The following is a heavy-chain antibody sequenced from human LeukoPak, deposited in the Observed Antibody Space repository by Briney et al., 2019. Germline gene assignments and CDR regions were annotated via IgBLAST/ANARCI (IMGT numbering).Heavy chain of an antibody. Sequence: PGGSLRLSCAASGFTFSSYSMNWVRQAPGKGLEWVSYISSSSSTIYYADSVKGRFTISRDNAKNSLYLQMNSLRDEDTAVYYCARCNQYYDILTGYYPLDFDYWGQGTLVTVSS. V-gene: IGHV3-48*02. CDR2: ISSSSSTI. D-gene: IGHD3-9*01. J-gene: IGHJ4*02. CDR3: ARCNQYYDILTGYYPLDFDY. CDR1: GFTFSSYS.